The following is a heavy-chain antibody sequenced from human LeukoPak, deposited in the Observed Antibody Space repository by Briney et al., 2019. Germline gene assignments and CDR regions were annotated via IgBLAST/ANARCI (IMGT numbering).Heavy chain of an antibody. D-gene: IGHD5-12*01. V-gene: IGHV3-20*04. CDR2: INWNGGST. Sequence: GGPLRLSCAASGFTFDDYGMTWVRQAPGKGLEWVSGINWNGGSTGYADSVKGRFTISRDNAKNSLYLQMNSLRAEGTALYYCARRSGYDSNYFDYWGQGTLVTVSS. CDR3: ARRSGYDSNYFDY. J-gene: IGHJ4*02. CDR1: GFTFDDYG.